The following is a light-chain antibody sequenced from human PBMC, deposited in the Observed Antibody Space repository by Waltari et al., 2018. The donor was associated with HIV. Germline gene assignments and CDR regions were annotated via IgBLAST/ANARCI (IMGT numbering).Light chain of an antibody. CDR1: QNVLYNSNNKNY. J-gene: IGKJ2*01. Sequence: DIVMTQSPDSLAVSLGERATINCKSSQNVLYNSNNKNYLAWYQQKPGQPPKLLIYWASTRESGVPDRFSGSGSGTDFTLTTSSLQAEDVAVYYCQQYYNIPYTFGQGTKLEIK. CDR3: QQYYNIPYT. V-gene: IGKV4-1*01. CDR2: WAS.